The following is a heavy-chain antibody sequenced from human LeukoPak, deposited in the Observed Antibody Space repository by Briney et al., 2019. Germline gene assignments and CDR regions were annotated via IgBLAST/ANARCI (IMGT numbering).Heavy chain of an antibody. V-gene: IGHV3-30-3*01. CDR3: ARATYSTSHFSYYFDY. CDR1: GFTLSSHA. D-gene: IGHD6-6*01. J-gene: IGHJ4*02. CDR2: ISYDGTNK. Sequence: QPGGSLRLSCAASGFTLSSHAMRLVRQAPGKGLKWVAVISYDGTNKYYADSVRGRFTISRDNSKNTLYLQVNSLRVDDTAVYYCARATYSTSHFSYYFDYWGQGTLVTVSS.